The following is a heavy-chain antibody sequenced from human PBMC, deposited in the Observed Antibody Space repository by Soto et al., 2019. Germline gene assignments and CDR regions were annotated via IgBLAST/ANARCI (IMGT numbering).Heavy chain of an antibody. J-gene: IGHJ4*02. D-gene: IGHD1-1*01. CDR1: GFKFSDCG. CDR2: IWYDGSNK. CDR3: ARDQTRYGDY. V-gene: IGHV3-33*01. Sequence: QVQLVESGGGVVQPGRSLRLSCTTSGFKFSDCGMHWVRQAPGKGLEWVAVIWYDGSNKYYADSVKDRFTISRDNSKNTRYLQMNNVRVEDTAVYYCARDQTRYGDYWGQGTLVTVSS.